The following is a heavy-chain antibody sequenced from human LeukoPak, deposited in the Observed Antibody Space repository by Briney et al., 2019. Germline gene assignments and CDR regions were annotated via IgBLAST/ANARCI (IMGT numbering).Heavy chain of an antibody. Sequence: ASVKVPCKASGYTFTGYYMHWVRQAPGQGLEWMGWINPNSGGTNYAQKFQGRVTMTRDTSISTAYMELSRLRSDDTAVYYCARDCGGSCYGAFDIWGQGTMVTVSS. V-gene: IGHV1-2*02. CDR2: INPNSGGT. CDR1: GYTFTGYY. D-gene: IGHD2-15*01. J-gene: IGHJ3*02. CDR3: ARDCGGSCYGAFDI.